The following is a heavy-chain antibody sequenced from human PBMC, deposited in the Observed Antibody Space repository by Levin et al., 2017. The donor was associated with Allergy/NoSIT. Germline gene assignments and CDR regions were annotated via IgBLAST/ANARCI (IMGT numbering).Heavy chain of an antibody. D-gene: IGHD6-19*01. V-gene: IGHV3-11*01. CDR2: ISGSGSTI. J-gene: IGHJ4*02. CDR1: GFTFSDYF. CDR3: ARDDPAEQWLLPNY. Sequence: GGSLRLSCAASGFTFSDYFMSWIRQAPGKGLEWVSYISGSGSTIYYADSVKGRFSISRDNAKNSLYLQMNSLRVEDTAVDYCARDDPAEQWLLPNYWGQGTRVTVSS.